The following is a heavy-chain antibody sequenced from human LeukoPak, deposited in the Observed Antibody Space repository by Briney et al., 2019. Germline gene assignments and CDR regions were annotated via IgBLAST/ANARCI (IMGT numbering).Heavy chain of an antibody. Sequence: SETLSLTCTVSGGSISSSSYYWGWIRQPPGKGLEWIGSIYYSGSTYYNPSLKSRVTISVDTSKNQFSLKLSSVTAADTAVYYCARAQNAEGYYYDSSGPGGYWGQGTLVTVSS. D-gene: IGHD3-22*01. CDR2: IYYSGST. J-gene: IGHJ4*02. CDR3: ARAQNAEGYYYDSSGPGGY. V-gene: IGHV4-39*01. CDR1: GGSISSSSYY.